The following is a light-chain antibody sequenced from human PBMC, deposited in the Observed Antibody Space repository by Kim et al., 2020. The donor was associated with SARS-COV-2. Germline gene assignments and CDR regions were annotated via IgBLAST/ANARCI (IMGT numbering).Light chain of an antibody. CDR1: ILRNYY. CDR3: DSRDSSGYQVV. Sequence: ALGQKVRITCQGDILRNYYATWYQQKPGQAPVVVIYGENKRPSGIPDRFYGSTSGNTASLTITGAQAEDEADYHCDSRDSSGYQVVFGAGTQLTVL. J-gene: IGLJ2*01. CDR2: GEN. V-gene: IGLV3-19*01.